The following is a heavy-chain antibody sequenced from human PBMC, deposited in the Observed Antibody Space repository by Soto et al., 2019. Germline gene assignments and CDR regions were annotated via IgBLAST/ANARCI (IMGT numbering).Heavy chain of an antibody. Sequence: QLQLQESGPGLVKPSETLSLTCTVSGGSISSSSYYWGWIRQPPGKGLEWIGSIYYSGSTYYNPSLKSRVTISVDTSKTQFSLKLSSVTAADTAVYYCARQVAQLVLYYFDYWGQGTLVTVSS. D-gene: IGHD6-6*01. V-gene: IGHV4-39*01. CDR1: GGSISSSSYY. CDR2: IYYSGST. CDR3: ARQVAQLVLYYFDY. J-gene: IGHJ4*02.